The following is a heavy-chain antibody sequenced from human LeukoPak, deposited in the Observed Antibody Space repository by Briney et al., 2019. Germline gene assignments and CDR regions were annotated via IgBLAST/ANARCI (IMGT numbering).Heavy chain of an antibody. J-gene: IGHJ4*02. CDR2: IRQDGSEK. V-gene: IGHV3-7*05. CDR3: ARCGTAVPTDV. CDR1: GFIFSNYY. Sequence: GGPLRLSWGASGFIFSNYYMTWVRQAREGRLEWGANIRQDGSEKYYVDSVKGRFTISRDNAKNSLYLQMYSLRAEDTAIYYCARCGTAVPTDVWGQGTLVTVSS. D-gene: IGHD4-23*01.